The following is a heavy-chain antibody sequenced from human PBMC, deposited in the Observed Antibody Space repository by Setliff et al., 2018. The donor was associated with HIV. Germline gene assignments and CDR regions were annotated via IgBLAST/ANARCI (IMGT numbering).Heavy chain of an antibody. V-gene: IGHV4-61*02. CDR2: IYTSGSS. Sequence: PSETLSLTCTVSGGSISRGSYYWSWIRQPAGQGLEWIGRIYTSGSSHYNPPLKSRVTISVDTYKNQFSLKVGSVNAPDTAVYFCAREDGEYTSSPRWFDPWGQGTQVTVSS. CDR3: AREDGEYTSSPRWFDP. CDR1: GGSISRGSYY. D-gene: IGHD6-13*01. J-gene: IGHJ5*02.